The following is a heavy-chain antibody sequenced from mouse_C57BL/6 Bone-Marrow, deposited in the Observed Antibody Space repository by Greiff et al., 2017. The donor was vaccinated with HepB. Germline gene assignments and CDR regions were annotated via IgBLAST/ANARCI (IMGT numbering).Heavy chain of an antibody. V-gene: IGHV5-4*01. CDR3: ARGKIYFDY. CDR2: ISDGGSYT. Sequence: EVQLVESGGGLVKPGGSLKLSCAASGFTLSSYAMSWVRQTPEKRLEWVATISDGGSYTYYPDNVKGRFTISRDNAKNNLYLQMSHLKSEDTAMYYCARGKIYFDYWGQGTTLTVSS. CDR1: GFTLSSYA. J-gene: IGHJ2*01.